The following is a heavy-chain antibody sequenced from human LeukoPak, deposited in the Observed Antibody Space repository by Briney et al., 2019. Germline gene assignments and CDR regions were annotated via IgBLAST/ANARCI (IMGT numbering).Heavy chain of an antibody. Sequence: GGSLRLSCAASGFTFSSYWMHWVRQAPGKGLVWVSRINSDGSSTSYADYVKGRFTISRDNAKNTLYLQMNSLRAEDTALYYCVRGVQLWSYYFDYWGQGTLVTVSS. CDR3: VRGVQLWSYYFDY. J-gene: IGHJ4*02. CDR2: INSDGSST. CDR1: GFTFSSYW. D-gene: IGHD5-18*01. V-gene: IGHV3-74*01.